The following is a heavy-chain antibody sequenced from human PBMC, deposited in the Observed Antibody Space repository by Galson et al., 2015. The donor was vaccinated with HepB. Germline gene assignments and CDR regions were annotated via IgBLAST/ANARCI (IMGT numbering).Heavy chain of an antibody. V-gene: IGHV1-18*01. J-gene: IGHJ6*02. CDR3: ARGCSSTSCYTGGGHRNMDV. D-gene: IGHD2-2*02. Sequence: SVKVSCKASGYTFTSYGISWVRQAPGQGLEWMGWISAYNGNTNYAQKLQGRVTMTTDTSTSTAYMELRSLRSDDTAVYYCARGCSSTSCYTGGGHRNMDVWGQGTTVTVSS. CDR1: GYTFTSYG. CDR2: ISAYNGNT.